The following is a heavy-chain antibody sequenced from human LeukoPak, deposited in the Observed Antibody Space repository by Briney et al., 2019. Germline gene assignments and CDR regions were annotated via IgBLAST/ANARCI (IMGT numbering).Heavy chain of an antibody. CDR2: ISSSSSTI. Sequence: GGSLRLSCAASGFIFSSYSMNWVRQAPGKGLEWVSYISSSSSTIYYADSVKGRFTISRDNAKNSLYLQMNSLRDEDTAVYYCARDNRRSGSYFRDSDYWGQGTLVTVSS. D-gene: IGHD1-26*01. V-gene: IGHV3-48*02. CDR3: ARDNRRSGSYFRDSDY. J-gene: IGHJ4*02. CDR1: GFIFSSYS.